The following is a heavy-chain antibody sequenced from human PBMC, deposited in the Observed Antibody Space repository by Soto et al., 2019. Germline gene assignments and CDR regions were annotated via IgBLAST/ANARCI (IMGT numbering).Heavy chain of an antibody. CDR3: ARDKAIEAARDAFDI. D-gene: IGHD6-6*01. CDR1: GFTFSSYS. Sequence: GGSLRLSCAASGFTFSSYSMNWVRQAPGKGLEWVSSISSSSSYIYYADSVKGRFTISRDNAKNSLYLQMNSLRAEDTAVYYCARDKAIEAARDAFDIWGQGTMVTVSS. CDR2: ISSSSSYI. J-gene: IGHJ3*02. V-gene: IGHV3-21*01.